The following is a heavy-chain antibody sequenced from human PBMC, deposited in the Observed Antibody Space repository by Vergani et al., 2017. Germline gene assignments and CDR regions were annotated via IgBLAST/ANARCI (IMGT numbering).Heavy chain of an antibody. J-gene: IGHJ5*02. CDR1: GYTFTNYD. CDR2: MNPRSGNT. CDR3: ARGRSYYDILNGYYSPAFDP. V-gene: IGHV1-8*03. Sequence: QVQLVQSGAEVKKPGASVRVSCKASGYTFTNYDINWVRQATGQGLEWMGWMNPRSGNTGYAQKFQGRVTITRNTSMNTAYMELSSLRSEDTAVYYCARGRSYYDILNGYYSPAFDPWGQGTLVTVSS. D-gene: IGHD3-9*01.